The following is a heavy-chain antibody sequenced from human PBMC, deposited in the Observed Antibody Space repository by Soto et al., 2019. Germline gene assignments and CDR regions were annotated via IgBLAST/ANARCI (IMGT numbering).Heavy chain of an antibody. J-gene: IGHJ6*02. CDR3: ARDTPPVVLGDYYYYYGTDG. V-gene: IGHV3-30-3*01. CDR1: GFTFSSYA. CDR2: ISYDGSNK. D-gene: IGHD2-21*01. Sequence: QVQLVESGGGVVQPGRSLRLSCAASGFTFSSYAMHWVRQAPGKGLEWVAVISYDGSNKYYADTVKGRVTIPRDNSKHTLYLKINSLRAEDTAVYYCARDTPPVVLGDYYYYYGTDGWGQGTTVTVSS.